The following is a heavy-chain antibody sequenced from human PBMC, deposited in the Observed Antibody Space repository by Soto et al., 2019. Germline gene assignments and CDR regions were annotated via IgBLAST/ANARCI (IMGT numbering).Heavy chain of an antibody. Sequence: GGSLRLSCAASGFTFTYYSMSWVRQAPGKGLEWVSGISGSDGSTYYADSVKGRFTISRDNAKNSLYLQMNSLRAEDTAVYYCARKLSSWQTDYWGQGTLVTVSS. CDR1: GFTFTYYS. J-gene: IGHJ4*02. V-gene: IGHV3-23*01. D-gene: IGHD6-13*01. CDR2: ISGSDGST. CDR3: ARKLSSWQTDY.